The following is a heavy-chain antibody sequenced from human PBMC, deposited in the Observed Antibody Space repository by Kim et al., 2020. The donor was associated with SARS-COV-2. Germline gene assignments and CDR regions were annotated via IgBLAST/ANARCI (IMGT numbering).Heavy chain of an antibody. CDR1: GFTFSSYA. CDR2: ISGSGGST. D-gene: IGHD5-18*01. V-gene: IGHV3-23*01. Sequence: GGSLRLSCAASGFTFSSYAMSWVRQAPGKGLEWVSAISGSGGSTYYADSVKGRFTISRDNSKNTLYLQMNSLRAEDTAVYYCAKGHRGYSYGYGPTDYYYSGMDVWGQGTTVTVSS. J-gene: IGHJ6*02. CDR3: AKGHRGYSYGYGPTDYYYSGMDV.